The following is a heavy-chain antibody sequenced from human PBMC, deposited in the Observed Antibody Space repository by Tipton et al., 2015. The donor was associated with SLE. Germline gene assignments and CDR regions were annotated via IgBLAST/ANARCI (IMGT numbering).Heavy chain of an antibody. J-gene: IGHJ3*02. D-gene: IGHD4-17*01. Sequence: GRVTMTTDTSTSTAYMELRSLRSDDTAVYYCARDYGDYINAFDIWGQGTMVTVSS. CDR3: ARDYGDYINAFDI. V-gene: IGHV1-18*01.